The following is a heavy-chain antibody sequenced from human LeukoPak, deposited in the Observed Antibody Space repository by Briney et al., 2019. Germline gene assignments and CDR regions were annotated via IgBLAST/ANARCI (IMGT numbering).Heavy chain of an antibody. D-gene: IGHD2-2*01. CDR2: ITCDGSYI. CDR1: GFNFSNAC. V-gene: IGHV3-30-3*01. Sequence: GGSLRLSCGASGFNFSNACMIWVRQAPGKGLEWVAVITCDGSYIYYADSVKGRFTISRDNSKNTLYLQMNSLRAEDTAVYYCARDTSGGYTPGAVAFDIWGQGTMVTVSS. J-gene: IGHJ3*02. CDR3: ARDTSGGYTPGAVAFDI.